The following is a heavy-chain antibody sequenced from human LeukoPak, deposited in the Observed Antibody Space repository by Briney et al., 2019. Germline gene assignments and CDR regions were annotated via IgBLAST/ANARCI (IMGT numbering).Heavy chain of an antibody. D-gene: IGHD6-13*01. V-gene: IGHV3-33*08. CDR2: IWYDGSNE. Sequence: PGGSLRLSCAASGFTFRSYGMHWVRQAPGKGLEWVAVIWYDGSNEYYADSVKGRFTISRDNSKNTLYLQMNSLRAEDTAVYYCARDRGAAGTSFDYWGQGTLVTVSS. CDR1: GFTFRSYG. CDR3: ARDRGAAGTSFDY. J-gene: IGHJ4*02.